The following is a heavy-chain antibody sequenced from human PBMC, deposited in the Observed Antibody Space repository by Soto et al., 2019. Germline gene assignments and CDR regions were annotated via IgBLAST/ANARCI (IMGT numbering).Heavy chain of an antibody. CDR2: ISDSSSKT. CDR3: ARGYVGSWAHFDY. V-gene: IGHV3-23*01. Sequence: GGSLRLSCSASGFTFGNYAMNWVRQAPGKGLEWVSSISDSSSKTHYADSVKGRFTISRDNSKNMLLLQLNTLRADDTAVYFCARGYVGSWAHFDYWGQGTQVTVSS. CDR1: GFTFGNYA. J-gene: IGHJ4*02. D-gene: IGHD2-15*01.